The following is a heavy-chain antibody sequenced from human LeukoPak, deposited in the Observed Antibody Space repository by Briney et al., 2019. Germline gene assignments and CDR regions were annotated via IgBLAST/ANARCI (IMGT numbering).Heavy chain of an antibody. CDR3: AKDQQQLVPYYYYYYGMDV. CDR2: ISGSGGNT. D-gene: IGHD6-13*01. V-gene: IGHV3-23*01. J-gene: IGHJ6*02. CDR1: GFTFSSYA. Sequence: GGSLRLSCAASGFTFSSYAMSWVRQAPGKGLEWVSAISGSGGNTYYADSVKGRFTISRDNSKSTLYLQMNSLRAEDTAVYYCAKDQQQLVPYYYYYYGMDVWGQGTTVTVSS.